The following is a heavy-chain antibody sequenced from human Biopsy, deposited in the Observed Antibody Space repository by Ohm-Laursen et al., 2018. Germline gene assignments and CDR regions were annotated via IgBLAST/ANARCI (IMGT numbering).Heavy chain of an antibody. CDR3: ARLTGDYIWGNWRINHDPFDI. J-gene: IGHJ3*02. CDR1: GESFNGYY. D-gene: IGHD3-16*01. V-gene: IGHV4-34*01. CDR2: INHSGRT. Sequence: SETLSLTCVVYGESFNGYYWSWIRQTPGKGLEWIGEINHSGRTNYNPSLKSRVTISVDTSKNQFSLNLSSVTAADTAVYYCARLTGDYIWGNWRINHDPFDIWDQGTSVTVSS.